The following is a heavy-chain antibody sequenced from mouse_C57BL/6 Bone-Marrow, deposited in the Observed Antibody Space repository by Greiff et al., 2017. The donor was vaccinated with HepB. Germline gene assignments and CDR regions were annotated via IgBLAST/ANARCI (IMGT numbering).Heavy chain of an antibody. J-gene: IGHJ4*01. CDR1: GYTFTNYW. V-gene: IGHV1-63*01. CDR2: IYPGGGYT. CDR3: ARQDSSGYGDY. D-gene: IGHD3-2*02. Sequence: VHLVESGAELVRPGTSVKMSCKASGYTFTNYWIGWAKQRPGHGLEWIGDIYPGGGYTNYNEKFKGKATLTADKSSSTAYMQFSSLTSEDSAIYYCARQDSSGYGDYWGQGTSVTVSS.